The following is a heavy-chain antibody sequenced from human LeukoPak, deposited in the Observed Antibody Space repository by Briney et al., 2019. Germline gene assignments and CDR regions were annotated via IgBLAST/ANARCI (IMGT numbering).Heavy chain of an antibody. V-gene: IGHV3-53*01. CDR1: GFNFGTYA. CDR3: ARALMVATRYAFDI. D-gene: IGHD5-12*01. CDR2: IYSGGST. J-gene: IGHJ3*02. Sequence: GGSLRLSCAASGFNFGTYAMSWVRQAPGKGLEWVSVIYSGGSTYYADSVKGRFTISRDNSKNTLYLQMNSLRAEDTAVYYCARALMVATRYAFDIWGQGTMVTVSS.